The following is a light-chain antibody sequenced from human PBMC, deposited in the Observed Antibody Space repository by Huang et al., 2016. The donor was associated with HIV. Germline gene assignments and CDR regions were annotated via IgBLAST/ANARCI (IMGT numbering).Light chain of an antibody. CDR3: QQRSNWPRT. CDR1: ENIFNY. J-gene: IGKJ4*01. V-gene: IGKV3-11*01. Sequence: EIVLTQSPATLSLSPGERATLSCRASENIFNYLAWYQQKPGQAPRLLIYDGSNRATGIPARFSGSGSGTDFTLTISSLEPEDFAVYYCQQRSNWPRTFGGGTKVEIK. CDR2: DGS.